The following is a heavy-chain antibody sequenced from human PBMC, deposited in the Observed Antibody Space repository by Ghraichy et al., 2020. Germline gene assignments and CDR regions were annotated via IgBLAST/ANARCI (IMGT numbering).Heavy chain of an antibody. J-gene: IGHJ4*02. D-gene: IGHD5-18*01. CDR2: ISSSSSYI. Sequence: LSLTCAASGFTFSSYSMNWVRQAPGKGLEWVSSISSSSSYIYYADSVKGRFTISRDNAKNSLYLQMNSLRAEDTAVYYCARDEGNSYGYGEFDYWGQGTLVTVSS. CDR1: GFTFSSYS. V-gene: IGHV3-21*01. CDR3: ARDEGNSYGYGEFDY.